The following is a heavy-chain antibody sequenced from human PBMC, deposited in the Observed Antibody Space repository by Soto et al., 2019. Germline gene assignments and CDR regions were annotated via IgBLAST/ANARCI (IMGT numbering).Heavy chain of an antibody. J-gene: IGHJ3*01. CDR2: ISGSSDRT. D-gene: IGHD5-12*01. V-gene: IGHV3-23*01. CDR3: EGSWT. CDR1: GFTIRNYA. Sequence: EVQVLESGGDLVQPGGSVRLSCAASGFTIRNYAMSWVRQAPGKALEWVSGISGSSDRTYYADSVKGRFTISKDTSSNTLHLQMNSLRVEDTAVYHCEGSWTWGQGTMVTVSS.